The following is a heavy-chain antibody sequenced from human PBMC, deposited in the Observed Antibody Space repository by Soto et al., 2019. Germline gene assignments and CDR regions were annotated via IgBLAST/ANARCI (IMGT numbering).Heavy chain of an antibody. D-gene: IGHD1-26*01. Sequence: PSETLSLTCTVSGGSISSSSYFWGWIRQPPGKGLEWIGSIYYSGSTYYNPSLKSRVTVSVDTSKNQFSLKLSSVTAADTAVYYCGRHPSDIWLDPWGKGTLVTLS. CDR2: IYYSGST. CDR1: GGSISSSSYF. J-gene: IGHJ5*02. CDR3: GRHPSDIWLDP. V-gene: IGHV4-39*01.